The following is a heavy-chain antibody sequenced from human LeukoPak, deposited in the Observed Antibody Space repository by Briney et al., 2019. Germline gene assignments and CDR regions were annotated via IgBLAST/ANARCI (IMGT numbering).Heavy chain of an antibody. V-gene: IGHV4-34*01. Sequence: SETLSLTCAVYGGSFSGYYWSWIRQPPGKGLEWIREINHSGSTNYNPSLKSRVTISVDTSKNQFSLKLSSVTAADTAVYYCARGRQWVYYFDYWGQGTLVTVSS. J-gene: IGHJ4*02. D-gene: IGHD1-1*01. CDR3: ARGRQWVYYFDY. CDR1: GGSFSGYY. CDR2: INHSGST.